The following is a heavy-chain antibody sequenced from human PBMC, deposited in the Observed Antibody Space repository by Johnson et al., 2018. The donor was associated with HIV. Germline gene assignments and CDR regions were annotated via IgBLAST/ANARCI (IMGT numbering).Heavy chain of an antibody. J-gene: IGHJ3*01. CDR1: GFTFSSYA. D-gene: IGHD3-9*01. CDR3: AKDGNDIVTGQGPDGVDV. CDR2: ISSSGSTI. V-gene: IGHV3-48*01. Sequence: EVQLVESGGGLVQPGGSLRLSCAASGFTFSSYAMSWVRQAPGKGLEWVSYISSSGSTIYYADSVVKGRFTISRDKAKHSVFLQINSLGVEDTAIYYCAKDGNDIVTGQGPDGVDVWGQGTMVTVSS.